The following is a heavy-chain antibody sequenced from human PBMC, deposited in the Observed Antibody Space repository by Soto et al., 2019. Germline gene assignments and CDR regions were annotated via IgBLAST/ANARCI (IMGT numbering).Heavy chain of an antibody. CDR1: GLTFSKAY. J-gene: IGHJ6*02. Sequence: LRLSCAASGLTFSKAYMSWVRQAPGKGLEWVGRIKRKTDGGTTDYAAVVKGRFTISRDDSKNTVYLQMNSLKTEDTAVYYCTGFGEAYYFGLDVWGQGTTVTVSS. V-gene: IGHV3-15*01. CDR2: IKRKTDGGTT. CDR3: TGFGEAYYFGLDV. D-gene: IGHD3-10*01.